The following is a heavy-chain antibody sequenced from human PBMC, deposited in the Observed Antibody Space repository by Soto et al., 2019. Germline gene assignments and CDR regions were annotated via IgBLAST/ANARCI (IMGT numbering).Heavy chain of an antibody. Sequence: EVQLLESGGGLVQPGGSLRLSCAASGFTFSNHAMTWVRQAPGKGLEWVSTVSAGGGDTYIAASVRGRFTISRDNSKDTLYLQMNSLRPEDTAVDFCAKDGASDYCYYYMDVWGKGTTVTVSS. CDR3: AKDGASDYCYYYMDV. J-gene: IGHJ6*03. V-gene: IGHV3-23*01. D-gene: IGHD3-10*01. CDR2: VSAGGGDT. CDR1: GFTFSNHA.